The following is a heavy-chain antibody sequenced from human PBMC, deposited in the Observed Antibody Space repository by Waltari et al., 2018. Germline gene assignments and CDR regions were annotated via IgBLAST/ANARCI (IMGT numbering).Heavy chain of an antibody. CDR1: GFTFSSYA. D-gene: IGHD6-13*01. CDR3: ARDPEGIAAADLNY. V-gene: IGHV3-30-3*01. Sequence: QVQLVESGGGVVQPGRSLRLSCAASGFTFSSYAMHWVRQAPGKGLEWVAVISYDGSNKYYADSVKGRFTSSRDNSKNTLYLQMNSLRAEDTAVYYCARDPEGIAAADLNYWGQGTLVTVSS. J-gene: IGHJ4*02. CDR2: ISYDGSNK.